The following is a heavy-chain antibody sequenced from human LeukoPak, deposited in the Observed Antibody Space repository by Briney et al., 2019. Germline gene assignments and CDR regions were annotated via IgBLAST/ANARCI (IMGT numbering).Heavy chain of an antibody. CDR3: ARDSSVWVVGAISFFDY. CDR1: GFTFSDYY. D-gene: IGHD1-26*01. Sequence: GGSLRLSCAASGFTFSDYYMNWIRQAPGKGLEWVSYISSSSSSSYTNYADSVKGRFTISTDNAKNSLYLQMNSLRAEDTAVYCCARDSSVWVVGAISFFDYWGQGTLVTVSS. CDR2: ISSSSSSSYT. J-gene: IGHJ4*02. V-gene: IGHV3-11*06.